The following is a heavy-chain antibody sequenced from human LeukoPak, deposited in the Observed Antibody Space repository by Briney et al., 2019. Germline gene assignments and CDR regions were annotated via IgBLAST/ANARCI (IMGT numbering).Heavy chain of an antibody. CDR3: AKGHGSRTGDFEY. CDR1: GFTFDDYA. D-gene: IGHD3-10*01. J-gene: IGHJ4*02. V-gene: IGHV3-43*02. CDR2: ISGDSDYT. Sequence: GGSLRLSCAASGFTFDDYAMHWVRQAQGLGLEWVSLISGDSDYTYYADSVKGRFTISRDNSKNSLYLQMNTLRTEDNALYYCAKGHGSRTGDFEYWGQGTLVTVSS.